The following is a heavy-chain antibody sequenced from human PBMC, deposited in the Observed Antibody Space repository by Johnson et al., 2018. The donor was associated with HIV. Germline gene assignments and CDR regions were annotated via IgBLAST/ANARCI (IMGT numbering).Heavy chain of an antibody. CDR2: IKQDGSDK. J-gene: IGHJ3*02. V-gene: IGHV3-7*05. CDR3: ARDSRAFDI. CDR1: GFTVSSNY. Sequence: EVQLVESGGGLIQPGGSLRLSCAASGFTVSSNYMTWVRQAPGKGLEWVANIKQDGSDKYYVHSVKGRFSISRDNAKNSLYLQMNSLRAADTAVYYCARDSRAFDIWGQGTMVTVSS.